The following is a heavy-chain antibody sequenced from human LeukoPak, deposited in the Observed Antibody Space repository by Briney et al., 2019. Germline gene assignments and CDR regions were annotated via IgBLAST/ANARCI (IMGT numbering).Heavy chain of an antibody. CDR2: ISAYNGNT. J-gene: IGHJ5*02. D-gene: IGHD2-2*02. CDR3: ARDLIVVVPDAIGGNWFDP. V-gene: IGHV1-18*01. CDR1: GYTFTSYG. Sequence: ASVKVSCMASGYTFTSYGISWVRQAPGQGLEWMGWISAYNGNTNYAQKLQGRVTMTTDTSTSTAYMELRSLRSDDTAVYYCARDLIVVVPDAIGGNWFDPWGQGTLVTVSS.